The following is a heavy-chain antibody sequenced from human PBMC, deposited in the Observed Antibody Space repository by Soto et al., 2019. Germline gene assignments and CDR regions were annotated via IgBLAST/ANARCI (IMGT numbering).Heavy chain of an antibody. V-gene: IGHV3-21*01. CDR3: ARDGNYYDILTGYYRPRDNWFDP. D-gene: IGHD3-9*01. CDR2: ISSSSSYI. Sequence: PGGSLRLSCAASVFTFSSYSMNWVRQAPGKGLEWVSSISSSSSYIYYADSVKGRFTISRDNAKNSLYLQMNSLRAEDTAVYYCARDGNYYDILTGYYRPRDNWFDPWGQGTLVTVSS. J-gene: IGHJ5*02. CDR1: VFTFSSYS.